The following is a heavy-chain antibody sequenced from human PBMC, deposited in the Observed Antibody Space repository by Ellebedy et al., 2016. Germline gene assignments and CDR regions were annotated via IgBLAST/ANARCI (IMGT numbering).Heavy chain of an antibody. V-gene: IGHV1-2*02. J-gene: IGHJ6*03. CDR3: ARDPDHSDYNGGDYYYYYMDV. CDR1: GYTFTGYY. D-gene: IGHD5-12*01. Sequence: ASVKVSXXASGYTFTGYYMHWVRQAPGQGLEWMGWINPNSGGTNYAQKFQGRVTMTRDTSISTAYMELSRLRSDDTAVYYCARDPDHSDYNGGDYYYYYMDVWGKGTTVTVSS. CDR2: INPNSGGT.